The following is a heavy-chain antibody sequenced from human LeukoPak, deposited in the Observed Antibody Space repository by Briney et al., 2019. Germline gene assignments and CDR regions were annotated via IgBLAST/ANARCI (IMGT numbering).Heavy chain of an antibody. Sequence: PSETLSLTCTVSGGSISSHYWSWIRQPPGKGLEWIGYIYYSGSTNYNPSLKSRVTISVDTSKNQFSLKLSSVTAADTAVYYCARDGTRVGAFDIWGQGTMVTVSS. CDR2: IYYSGST. D-gene: IGHD1-14*01. CDR3: ARDGTRVGAFDI. J-gene: IGHJ3*02. CDR1: GGSISSHY. V-gene: IGHV4-59*11.